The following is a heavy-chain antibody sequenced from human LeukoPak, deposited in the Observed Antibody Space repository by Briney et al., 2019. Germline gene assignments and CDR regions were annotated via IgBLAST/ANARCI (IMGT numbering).Heavy chain of an antibody. D-gene: IGHD1-1*01. CDR2: IYDDGRS. Sequence: GGSLRLSCTVFGLTVSTTLMDWVRQAPGKGLEWVSVIYDDGRSVYADSVKGRFTLSRDESRNMVFLQLNSLRVEDTAVYFCAKASWVSNADAVLWGQGTLVTVSS. CDR3: AKASWVSNADAVL. J-gene: IGHJ4*02. V-gene: IGHV3-53*01. CDR1: GLTVSTTL.